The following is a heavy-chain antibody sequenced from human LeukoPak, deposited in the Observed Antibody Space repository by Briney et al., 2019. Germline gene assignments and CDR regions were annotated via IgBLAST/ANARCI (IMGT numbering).Heavy chain of an antibody. CDR3: ARGSGDYFDY. CDR2: ISGSSSYI. V-gene: IGHV3-21*01. D-gene: IGHD4-17*01. CDR1: GFTFSSYS. J-gene: IGHJ4*02. Sequence: MSGGSLRLSCAASGFTFSSYSLNWVRQAPGKGLEWVSSISGSSSYIYYADSVKGRFTISRDNAKNSLYLQMNSLRAEDTAVYYCARGSGDYFDYWGQGTLVTVSS.